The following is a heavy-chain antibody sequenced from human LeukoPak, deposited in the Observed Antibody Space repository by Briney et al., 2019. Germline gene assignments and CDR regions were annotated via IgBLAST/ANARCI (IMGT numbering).Heavy chain of an antibody. V-gene: IGHV1-8*01. J-gene: IGHJ4*02. Sequence: SVKVSCMASGYTFTSYDINLVRQATGPGLESMRWMNPNSGNTGYAQKFQRRVTMTRNTSISTAYMELSSLRSEDTAVYYCARGITMVRGVIYYFDYWGQGTLVTVSS. D-gene: IGHD3-10*01. CDR2: MNPNSGNT. CDR1: GYTFTSYD. CDR3: ARGITMVRGVIYYFDY.